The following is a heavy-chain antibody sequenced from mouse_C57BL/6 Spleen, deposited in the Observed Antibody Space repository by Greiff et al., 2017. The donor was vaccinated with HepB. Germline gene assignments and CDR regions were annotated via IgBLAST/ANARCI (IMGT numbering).Heavy chain of an antibody. CDR1: GFSLTSYG. Sequence: QVQLKESGPGLVQPSQSLSITCTVSGFSLTSYGVHWVRQSPGKGLEWLGVIWRGGSTDYNAAFMSRLSITKDNSKSQVFFKMNSLQADDTAIYYCAKNSGYDEYYYAMDYWGQGTSVTVSS. J-gene: IGHJ4*01. D-gene: IGHD2-2*01. CDR2: IWRGGST. V-gene: IGHV2-5*01. CDR3: AKNSGYDEYYYAMDY.